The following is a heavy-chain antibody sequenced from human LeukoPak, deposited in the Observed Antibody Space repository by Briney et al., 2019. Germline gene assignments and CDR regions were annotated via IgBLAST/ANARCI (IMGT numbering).Heavy chain of an antibody. CDR3: AKEPRVATIGIFDY. CDR2: ISGGGAVT. Sequence: GVSPRLSCAASGFTLSSYAMSWVRQAPGEGLEWVSSISGGGAVTYYADSVKGRFTMSRDNSKNTVYLQMNSLRAEDTAVYYCAKEPRVATIGIFDYWGQGTLVTVSS. D-gene: IGHD5-12*01. J-gene: IGHJ4*02. V-gene: IGHV3-23*01. CDR1: GFTLSSYA.